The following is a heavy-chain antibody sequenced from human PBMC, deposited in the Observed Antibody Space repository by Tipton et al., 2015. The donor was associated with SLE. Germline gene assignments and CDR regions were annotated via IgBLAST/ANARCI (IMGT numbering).Heavy chain of an antibody. Sequence: SLRLSCAASGFSFSIYWMHWVRPAPGKGLVWVSRINSDGSSTTYADSVKGRFTISRDNAKNTLYLQMNSLRAEDTAVCYCYYGSGSPSGGNWFDPWGQGTLVTVSS. V-gene: IGHV3-74*03. CDR2: INSDGSST. J-gene: IGHJ5*02. CDR3: YYGSGSPSGGNWFDP. D-gene: IGHD3-10*01. CDR1: GFSFSIYW.